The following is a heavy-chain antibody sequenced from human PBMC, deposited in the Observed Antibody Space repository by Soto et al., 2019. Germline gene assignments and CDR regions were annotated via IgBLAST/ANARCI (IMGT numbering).Heavy chain of an antibody. D-gene: IGHD5-12*01. V-gene: IGHV1-69*06. Sequence: RASVKVSCKASGGTFSSYAISWVRQAPGQGLEWMGGIIPIFGTANYAQKFQGRVTITADKSTSTAYMELSSLRSEDTAVYYCARDRTSGSYGAFDIWGQGTMVTVSS. CDR2: IIPIFGTA. CDR3: ARDRTSGSYGAFDI. J-gene: IGHJ3*02. CDR1: GGTFSSYA.